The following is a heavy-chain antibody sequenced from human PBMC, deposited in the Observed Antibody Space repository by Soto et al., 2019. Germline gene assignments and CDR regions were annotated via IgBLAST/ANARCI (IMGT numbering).Heavy chain of an antibody. CDR2: INPNSGGT. CDR1: GYTFTGYY. Sequence: ASVKVSCKASGYTFTGYYMHWVRQAPGQGLEWMGWINPNSGGTNYAQKFQGWVTMTRDTSISTAYMELGRLRSDDTAVYYCARASNYGSGSYYKNYGMDVWGQGTTVTVSS. D-gene: IGHD3-10*01. V-gene: IGHV1-2*04. CDR3: ARASNYGSGSYYKNYGMDV. J-gene: IGHJ6*02.